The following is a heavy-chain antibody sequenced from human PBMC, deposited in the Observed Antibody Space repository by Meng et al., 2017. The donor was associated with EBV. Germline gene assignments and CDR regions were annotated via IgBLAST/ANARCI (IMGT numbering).Heavy chain of an antibody. D-gene: IGHD5-12*01. CDR2: IYGDDDK. V-gene: IGHV2-5*02. CDR1: GFSLSTSAVG. J-gene: IGHJ3*02. CDR3: AHILGGYDALDI. Sequence: QITLKGSGPTPVKPTQPFTLTCTFSGFSLSTSAVGVGWIRQPPGKALEWLALIYGDDDKRYSPSLSSRLTITKDTSNNQVVLTLTNVDPVDTATYYCAHILGGYDALDIWGQGTMVTVSS.